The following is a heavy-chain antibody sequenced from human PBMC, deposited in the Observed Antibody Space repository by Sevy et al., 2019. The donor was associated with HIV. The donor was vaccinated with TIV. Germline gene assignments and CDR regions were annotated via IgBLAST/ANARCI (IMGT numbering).Heavy chain of an antibody. Sequence: SDTQSLTCSVSGGSLRSSPYYWGWIRHPPGKGLEWIGSLYHDGSSSYIPSLKSRVTRSAVTSKNQFSLRLTSVSAADTAVYYCTRRGYSGRFDFWGQGILVTVSS. V-gene: IGHV4-39*01. D-gene: IGHD5-12*01. J-gene: IGHJ4*02. CDR1: GGSLRSSPYY. CDR2: LYHDGSS. CDR3: TRRGYSGRFDF.